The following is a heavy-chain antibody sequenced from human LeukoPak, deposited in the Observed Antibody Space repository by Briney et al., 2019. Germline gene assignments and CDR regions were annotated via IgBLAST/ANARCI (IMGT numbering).Heavy chain of an antibody. D-gene: IGHD4-17*01. J-gene: IGHJ4*02. CDR2: IYSGGST. CDR3: ARGVDYGDLDY. CDR1: GFTVSSNY. Sequence: GGSLRLSCAASGFTVSSNYMSWVRQAPGKGLEWVSAIYSGGSTYYADSVKGRFTISRDNLKNTLYLQMNSLRAEDTAVYYCARGVDYGDLDYWGQGTLVTVSS. V-gene: IGHV3-53*01.